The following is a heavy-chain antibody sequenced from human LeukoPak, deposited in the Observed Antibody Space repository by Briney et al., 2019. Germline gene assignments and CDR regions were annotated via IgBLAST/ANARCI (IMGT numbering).Heavy chain of an antibody. CDR3: ARDQEHCSGTSCYPYWYDS. CDR1: GGSISSGSYY. J-gene: IGHJ5*01. Sequence: SQTLSLTCTVSGGSISSGSYYRSWIRQPAGKGLEWIGRMFYSGNTDYNPSLKSRLTMSIDTSKNQFSLKLSSVTAADTAVYFCARDQEHCSGTSCYPYWYDSWGQGTLVTVSS. V-gene: IGHV4-61*02. CDR2: MFYSGNT. D-gene: IGHD2-2*01.